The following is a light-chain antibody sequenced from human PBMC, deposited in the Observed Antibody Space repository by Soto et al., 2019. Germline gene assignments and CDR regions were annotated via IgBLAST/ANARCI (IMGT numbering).Light chain of an antibody. Sequence: EIVMTQSPPTLSVSPGERATLSCRASQGVSSNLAWYQHKSGQAPRLLIYAASTRATGIPARFSGSGSGTEFTLTISSLQSEDFAVYYCQQYHNWPPITFGQGTRLEIK. CDR3: QQYHNWPPIT. V-gene: IGKV3D-15*01. CDR2: AAS. J-gene: IGKJ5*01. CDR1: QGVSSN.